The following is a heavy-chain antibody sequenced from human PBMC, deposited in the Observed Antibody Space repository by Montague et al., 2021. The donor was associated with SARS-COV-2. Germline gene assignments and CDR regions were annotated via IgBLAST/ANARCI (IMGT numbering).Heavy chain of an antibody. CDR3: ARVLPYGTGVATDVPFDS. Sequence: SETLSLTCNVSGASITSSAYYWAWLRQPPGKGLELIGSIHYIGNTYYNLSLESRVTISVDTSENQFSPTLRSVIAADTAVYYCARVLPYGTGVATDVPFDSWGQGTLVTVSS. D-gene: IGHD7-27*01. J-gene: IGHJ4*02. V-gene: IGHV4-39*02. CDR2: IHYIGNT. CDR1: GASITSSAYY.